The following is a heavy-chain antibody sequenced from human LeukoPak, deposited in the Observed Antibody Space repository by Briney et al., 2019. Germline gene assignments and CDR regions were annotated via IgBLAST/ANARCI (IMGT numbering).Heavy chain of an antibody. CDR3: AREEVIAAAGPTLDY. Sequence: ASVTVSCKASGYTFTGYYMHWVRQAPGQGLEWMGWINPNSGGTKYAQKFQGRVTMTRDTSIRTAYIELSRLRSDDTAVFYCAREEVIAAAGPTLDYWGQGALVTV. CDR1: GYTFTGYY. J-gene: IGHJ4*02. V-gene: IGHV1-2*02. CDR2: INPNSGGT. D-gene: IGHD6-13*01.